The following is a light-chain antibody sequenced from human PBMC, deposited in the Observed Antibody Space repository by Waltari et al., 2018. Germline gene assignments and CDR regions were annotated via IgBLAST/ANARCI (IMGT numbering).Light chain of an antibody. CDR1: QRVLYSSNNKNY. V-gene: IGKV4-1*01. Sequence: DIVMTQSPDSLAVSLGERATINCKSSQRVLYSSNNKNYLAWYQQKPGQPPKLLIYWASSRESGVPDRFSGSGSGTDFTLTISSLQAEDVAVYYCQEYYTQTFSFGPGTKVDIK. J-gene: IGKJ3*01. CDR2: WAS. CDR3: QEYYTQTFS.